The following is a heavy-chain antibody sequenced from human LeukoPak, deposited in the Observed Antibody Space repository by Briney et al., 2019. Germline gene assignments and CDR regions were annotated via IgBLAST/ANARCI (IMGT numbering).Heavy chain of an antibody. CDR2: ISSSGSTI. D-gene: IGHD5-18*01. V-gene: IGHV3-48*03. CDR3: AKARTRGYSYGSFDY. CDR1: GFTFSSYE. Sequence: GGSLRLSCAASGFTFSSYEMNWVRQAPGKGLEWVSYISSSGSTIYYADSVKGRFTMSRDNAKNSLYLQMNSLRAEDTAVYYCAKARTRGYSYGSFDYWGQGTLVTVSS. J-gene: IGHJ4*02.